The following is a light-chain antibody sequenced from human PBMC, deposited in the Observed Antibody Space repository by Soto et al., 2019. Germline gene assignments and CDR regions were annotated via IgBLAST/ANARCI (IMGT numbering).Light chain of an antibody. CDR3: QQYCGTPPWT. V-gene: IGKV3-20*01. CDR2: GAS. J-gene: IGKJ1*01. CDR1: QSVSTSY. Sequence: EIVLTQSPGTLSLSPGERATLSCRASQSVSTSYLAWYQQKHGRAPRLLIYGASTRATGIPDIFSGSGSGRDFSLTISRLEPEDFSMYYCQQYCGTPPWTFGQGTKVEIK.